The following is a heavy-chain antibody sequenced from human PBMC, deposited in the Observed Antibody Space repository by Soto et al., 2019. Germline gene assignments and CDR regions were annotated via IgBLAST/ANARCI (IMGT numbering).Heavy chain of an antibody. Sequence: GVSLRLSCAASGLTFSASAMHWVRQAPGKGLEWVGRITNKVDSYQTVYAAPVNCRCTSSRYDSKNKTYMQMNSLTTEDPAVYYCGGPDARWGSCECWGRGTRVTVSS. CDR1: GLTFSASA. CDR2: ITNKVDSYQT. D-gene: IGHD2-21*01. V-gene: IGHV3-73*01. CDR3: GGPDARWGSCEC. J-gene: IGHJ4*02.